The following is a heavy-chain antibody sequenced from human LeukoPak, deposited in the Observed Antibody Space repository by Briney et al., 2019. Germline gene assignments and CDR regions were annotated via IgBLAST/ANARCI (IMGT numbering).Heavy chain of an antibody. CDR3: ARVPYYYGSGSYQIIFDY. Sequence: SETLPLTCAVYGGSFSGYYWSWIRQPPGKGLEWLGEINHSGSTNYNPSLKIRVTISVDTSKSQFSLKLSSVTAADTAVYYCARVPYYYGSGSYQIIFDYWGQGTLVTVSS. D-gene: IGHD3-10*01. CDR2: INHSGST. CDR1: GGSFSGYY. V-gene: IGHV4-34*01. J-gene: IGHJ4*02.